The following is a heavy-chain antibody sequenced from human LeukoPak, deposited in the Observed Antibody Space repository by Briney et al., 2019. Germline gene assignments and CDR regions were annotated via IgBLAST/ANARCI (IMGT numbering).Heavy chain of an antibody. CDR2: INHSGST. J-gene: IGHJ4*02. V-gene: IGHV4-34*01. Sequence: PGGSLRLSCAASGFTFSSYSMNWIRQPPGKGLEWIGEINHSGSTNHNPSLKSRVTISVDTSKNQFSLKLSSVTAADTAVYYCARDPRYQYYFDYWGQGTLVTVSS. CDR3: ARDPRYQYYFDY. CDR1: GFTFSSYS. D-gene: IGHD2-2*01.